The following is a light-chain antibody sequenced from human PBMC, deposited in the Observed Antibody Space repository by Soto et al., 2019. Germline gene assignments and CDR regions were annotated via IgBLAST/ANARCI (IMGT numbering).Light chain of an antibody. CDR2: DVS. J-gene: IGLJ1*01. V-gene: IGLV2-14*03. CDR3: SSYRSTTTYV. CDR1: SSDVGGYNY. Sequence: QSALTQPASVSGSPGQSITISCTGTSSDVGGYNYVSWYQQHPGKAPKLIIYDVSNRPSGLSDRFSGSKSGNTASLTISGLQAEDEADYYCSSYRSTTTYVFGTGTKLTVL.